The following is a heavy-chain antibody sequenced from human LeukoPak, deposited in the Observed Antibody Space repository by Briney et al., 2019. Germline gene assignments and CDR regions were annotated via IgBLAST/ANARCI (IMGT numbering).Heavy chain of an antibody. CDR3: ARLFEGPFDYYYMDV. Sequence: SETLSLTCTVSGGSISSSSYYWGWIRQPPGKGLEWIGSIYYSGSTYYNPSLKSRVTISVDTSKNQFSLKLSSVTAADTAVYYRARLFEGPFDYYYMDVWGKGTTVTVSS. J-gene: IGHJ6*03. CDR1: GGSISSSSYY. V-gene: IGHV4-39*01. D-gene: IGHD3-9*01. CDR2: IYYSGST.